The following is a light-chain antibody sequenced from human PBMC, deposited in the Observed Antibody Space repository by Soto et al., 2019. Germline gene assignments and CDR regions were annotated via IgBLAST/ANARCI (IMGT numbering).Light chain of an antibody. CDR3: QHLNNYPLS. Sequence: DIQLTQSPSFLSASVGDRVTITCRASQAISSSLVWYQQKSGKDPKLLIYAASTLQGGVPSRFSGSGSWSEFTLTINGLQPEDFATDYCQHLNNYPLSFGGGTKVEI. CDR2: AAS. V-gene: IGKV1-9*01. CDR1: QAISSS. J-gene: IGKJ4*01.